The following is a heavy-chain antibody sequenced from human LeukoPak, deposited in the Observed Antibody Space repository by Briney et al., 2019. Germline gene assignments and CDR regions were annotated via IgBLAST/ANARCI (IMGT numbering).Heavy chain of an antibody. D-gene: IGHD3-22*01. CDR1: GFTFSGYA. CDR3: AKDGLYYDGSAHVYYFDY. J-gene: IGHJ4*02. CDR2: ITGSGDYT. V-gene: IGHV3-23*01. Sequence: PGGSLRLSCAASGFTFSGYAMTWVRQAPGKGLEWVSSITGSGDYTYYIDSVKGRFTISRDNSKNIPYLQMNSLRGEDTALYYCAKDGLYYDGSAHVYYFDYWGQGTLVAVSS.